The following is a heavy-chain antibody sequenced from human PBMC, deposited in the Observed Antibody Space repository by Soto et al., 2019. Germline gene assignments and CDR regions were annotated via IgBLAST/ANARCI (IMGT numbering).Heavy chain of an antibody. V-gene: IGHV1-46*01. CDR1: GYTFSNYY. CDR3: ARGPKLTDFGDRGYYGMDV. D-gene: IGHD4-17*01. CDR2: INPTGGGT. Sequence: QVHLVQSGAEVKKPGASVTFPCKASGYTFSNYYMHWVRQAPGQGLEWVGIINPTGGGTTSAQNSQGRVTITRDTSTSTVYMELKSLRSEDTAVYYCARGPKLTDFGDRGYYGMDVWGHGTTVTVSS. J-gene: IGHJ6*02.